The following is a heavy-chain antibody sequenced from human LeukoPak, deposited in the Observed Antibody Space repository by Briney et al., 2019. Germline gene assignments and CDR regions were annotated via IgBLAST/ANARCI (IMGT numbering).Heavy chain of an antibody. J-gene: IGHJ4*02. Sequence: SETLSLTCTVSGGSISSGSYYWSWIRQPAGKGLEWIGRIYTSGSTSYNPSLKSRVTISVDTSKNQFSLKLSSVTAADTAVYYCARLVYSSSWYAPGGFFDYWGQGTLVTVSS. CDR2: IYTSGST. CDR3: ARLVYSSSWYAPGGFFDY. D-gene: IGHD6-13*01. CDR1: GGSISSGSYY. V-gene: IGHV4-61*02.